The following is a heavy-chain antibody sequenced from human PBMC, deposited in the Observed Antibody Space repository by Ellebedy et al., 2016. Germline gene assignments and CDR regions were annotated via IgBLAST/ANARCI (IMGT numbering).Heavy chain of an antibody. CDR1: GFTFSSYS. CDR3: ARGQLQHFDY. CDR2: ISSSSSYI. Sequence: GESLKISCAASGFTFSSYSMNWVRQAPGKGLEWVSSISSSSSYIYYADSVKGRFTISRDNAKNSLYLQMNSLRAEDTAVYYCARGQLQHFDYWGQGTLVTVSS. V-gene: IGHV3-21*01. D-gene: IGHD4-11*01. J-gene: IGHJ4*02.